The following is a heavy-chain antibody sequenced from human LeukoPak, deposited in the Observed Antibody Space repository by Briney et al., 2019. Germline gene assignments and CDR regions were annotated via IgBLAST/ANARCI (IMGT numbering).Heavy chain of an antibody. CDR2: IYYSGST. J-gene: IGHJ6*03. D-gene: IGHD6-13*01. CDR1: GGSINSYY. CDR3: ARGYYYYYMDV. V-gene: IGHV4-59*01. Sequence: SETLSLTCTVSGGSINSYYWSWTRQPPGKGLEWIGYIYYSGSTNYNPSLKSRVTISVDTSKTQFSLKLSSVTAADTAVYYCARGYYYYYMDVWGKGTTVTVSS.